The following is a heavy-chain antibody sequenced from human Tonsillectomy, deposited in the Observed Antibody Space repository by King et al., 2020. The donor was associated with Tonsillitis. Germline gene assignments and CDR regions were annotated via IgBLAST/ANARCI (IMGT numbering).Heavy chain of an antibody. V-gene: IGHV1-69-2*01. J-gene: IGHJ4*02. CDR1: GYTFTDYY. CDR2: VDPEDGET. CDR3: TTKGMVRGVVPFDY. D-gene: IGHD3-10*01. Sequence: VQLVQSGAEVKKPGATVKISCKVSGYTFTDYYMHWVQQAPGKGLEWMGLVDPEDGETIYPEKFQGRVTITADTSTDTVYMELSSLRSEDTAVYYCTTKGMVRGVVPFDYWGQGTLVTVSS.